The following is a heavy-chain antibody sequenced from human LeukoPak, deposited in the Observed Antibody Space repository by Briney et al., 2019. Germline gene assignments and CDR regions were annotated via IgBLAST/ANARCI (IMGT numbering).Heavy chain of an antibody. D-gene: IGHD6-25*01. CDR2: ISHSGTT. CDR1: GGSITSGGYY. Sequence: SQTLSLTCTVSGGSITSGGYYWSWIRQHPGKGLEWIGYISHSGTTYYHPYNPSLKSRVTISLDTSKNQFSLKLSSVTAADTAVYNCARYSSAWFDPWGQGTLVTVSS. J-gene: IGHJ5*02. V-gene: IGHV4-31*03. CDR3: ARYSSAWFDP.